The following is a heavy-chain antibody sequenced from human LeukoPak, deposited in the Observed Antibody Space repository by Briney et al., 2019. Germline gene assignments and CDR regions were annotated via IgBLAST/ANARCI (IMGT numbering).Heavy chain of an antibody. J-gene: IGHJ4*02. CDR1: GFTFSSYD. Sequence: PGGSLRLSCAASGFTFSSYDMHWVRQAPGKGLGWVAFIRCDGSDQYYADSVKGRFTISRDNSKNTLYLQMNSVRVEDTAVYFCAKDVKMFRGPMIMRHFDYWGQGALVTVSS. D-gene: IGHD3-10*01. V-gene: IGHV3-30*02. CDR3: AKDVKMFRGPMIMRHFDY. CDR2: IRCDGSDQ.